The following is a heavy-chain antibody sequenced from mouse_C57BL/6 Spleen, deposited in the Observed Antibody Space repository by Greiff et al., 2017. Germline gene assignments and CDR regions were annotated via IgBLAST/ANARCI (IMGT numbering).Heavy chain of an antibody. V-gene: IGHV5-9*01. Sequence: EVMLVESGGGLVKPGGSLKLSCAASGFTFSSYTMSWVRQTPEKRLEWVATISGGGGNTYYPDSVKGRFTISRDNAKNTLYLQMSSRRSEDTALYYCARERHYYGSSYAMDYWGQGTSVTVSS. D-gene: IGHD1-1*01. J-gene: IGHJ4*01. CDR1: GFTFSSYT. CDR3: ARERHYYGSSYAMDY. CDR2: ISGGGGNT.